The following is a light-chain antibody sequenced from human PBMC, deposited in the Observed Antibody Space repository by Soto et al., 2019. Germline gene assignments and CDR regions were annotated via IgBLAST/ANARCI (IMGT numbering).Light chain of an antibody. CDR2: STS. J-gene: IGLJ1*01. V-gene: IGLV1-44*01. CDR3: AAWDDRLDVYV. CDR1: SSNIGSNT. Sequence: VLTLPPSASGTPGQIVAISCSGSSSNIGSNTVTWYQQLPGTAPKLLIYSTSQRSSGVPGRFSGSKSGASASLSISGLQSEDEADYYCAAWDDRLDVYVFGTGTKVTVL.